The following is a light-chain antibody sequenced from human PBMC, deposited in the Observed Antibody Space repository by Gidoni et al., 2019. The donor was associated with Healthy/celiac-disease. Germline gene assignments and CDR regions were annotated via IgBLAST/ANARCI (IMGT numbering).Light chain of an antibody. J-gene: IGKJ3*01. CDR1: QSISSY. CDR2: AAS. CDR3: QQSYSTPT. Sequence: DIQMTQSPSSLSASVGDRVTITCRSSQSISSYLNWYQQKLGKAPKLLIYAASSLQSGVPSRFRGSGSGTDFTLTISSLQPEDFATYSGQQSYSTPTFGLGPKWISN. V-gene: IGKV1-39*01.